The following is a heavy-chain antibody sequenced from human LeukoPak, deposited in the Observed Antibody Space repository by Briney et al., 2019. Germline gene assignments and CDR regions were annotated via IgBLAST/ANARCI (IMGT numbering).Heavy chain of an antibody. D-gene: IGHD1-1*01. V-gene: IGHV3-7*03. CDR2: ISPDGGVS. Sequence: PGGSLRLSCAASGFDFSHHYMTWVRQAPGKGPEWVAKISPDGGVSQYVDSVKGRFTISRDNSKNSLSLHMSSLRVEDTALYFCAKEEFWRFDFWGQGTLVTVPS. CDR3: AKEEFWRFDF. CDR1: GFDFSHHY. J-gene: IGHJ4*02.